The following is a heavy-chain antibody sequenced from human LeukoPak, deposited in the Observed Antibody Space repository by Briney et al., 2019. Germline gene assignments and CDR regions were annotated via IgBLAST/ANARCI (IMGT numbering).Heavy chain of an antibody. CDR2: INHSGST. J-gene: IGHJ5*02. CDR1: GGSFSGYY. V-gene: IGHV4-34*01. D-gene: IGHD6-13*01. CDR3: ARGLVFPIAAAGLDP. Sequence: SETLSLTCAVYGGSFSGYYWSWIRQPPGKGLEWIGEINHSGSTDYNPSLKSRVTISVDTSKNQFSLKLSSVTAADTAVYYCARGLVFPIAAAGLDPWGQGTLVTVSS.